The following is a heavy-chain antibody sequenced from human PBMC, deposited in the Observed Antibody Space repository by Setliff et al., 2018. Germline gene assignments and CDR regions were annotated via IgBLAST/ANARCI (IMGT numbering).Heavy chain of an antibody. Sequence: GESLKISCKGSGYSFTSYWIGWVRQMPGKGLEWVGRTKNKANAGYMEYAASVKDRFIISRDDSKNSLYLQMYSLKSDDTAVYYCVRAVVIRGSKPLDSWGQGTLVTVSS. V-gene: IGHV3-72*01. D-gene: IGHD3-10*01. CDR1: GYSFTSYW. J-gene: IGHJ4*02. CDR3: VRAVVIRGSKPLDS. CDR2: TKNKANAGYM.